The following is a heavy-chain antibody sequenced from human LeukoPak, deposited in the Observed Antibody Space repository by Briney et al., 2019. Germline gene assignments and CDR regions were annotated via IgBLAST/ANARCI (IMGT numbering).Heavy chain of an antibody. CDR3: ARDRGYNYYYYYGMDV. J-gene: IGHJ6*02. V-gene: IGHV4-30-2*01. CDR2: IYHSGST. D-gene: IGHD5-24*01. Sequence: SETLSLTCAVSGGSISSGGYSWSWIRQPPGKGLEWIGYIYHSGSTYYNPSPKSRVTISVDRSKNQFSLKLSSVTAADTAVYYCARDRGYNYYYYYGMDVWGQGTTVTVSS. CDR1: GGSISSGGYS.